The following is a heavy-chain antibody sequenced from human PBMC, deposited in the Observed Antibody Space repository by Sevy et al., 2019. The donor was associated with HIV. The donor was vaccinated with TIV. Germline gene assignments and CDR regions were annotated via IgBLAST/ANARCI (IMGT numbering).Heavy chain of an antibody. CDR3: VREGCTKPHDY. CDR2: FSFGCGRI. J-gene: IGHJ4*02. Sequence: WGSLRLSCEASGFTFSKYSMSWVRQAPGKGLEWVSTFSFGCGRINYADSVKGRFTISRDDSKNTLYLQMNSLRAEDTAVYYCVREGCTKPHDYWGQGTLVTVSS. D-gene: IGHD2-8*01. CDR1: GFTFSKYS. V-gene: IGHV3-23*01.